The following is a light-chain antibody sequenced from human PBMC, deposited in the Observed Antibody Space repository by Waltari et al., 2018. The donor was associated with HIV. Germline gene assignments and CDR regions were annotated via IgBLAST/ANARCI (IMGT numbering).Light chain of an antibody. V-gene: IGKV3-15*01. CDR2: GAS. CDR1: QSVSSN. Sequence: EIVMTPSPATLSVSPGVRVTLSCRASQSVSSNLAWYQQKPGQAPRLLIYGASTRATGIPARFSGSGSGTEFTLTISSLQSEDFAVYYCQQYNNWPPLFTFGPGTKVDIK. J-gene: IGKJ3*01. CDR3: QQYNNWPPLFT.